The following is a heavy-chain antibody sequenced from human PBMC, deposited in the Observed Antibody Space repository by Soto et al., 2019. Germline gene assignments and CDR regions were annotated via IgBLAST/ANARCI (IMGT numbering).Heavy chain of an antibody. D-gene: IGHD5-18*01. CDR1: GGSISSGSYF. CDR3: ARQGYTSGRVNWFDP. CDR2: MHYSGTT. J-gene: IGHJ5*02. Sequence: QLHLQESGPGLVKPSETLSLTCTVSGGSISSGSYFWGWIRQPPGKGLDWIGSMHYSGTTYYSPSLQSLVTITGATSKNYFSLKLSSVTAADTAVYYCARQGYTSGRVNWFDPWGQGTLVTVSS. V-gene: IGHV4-39*01.